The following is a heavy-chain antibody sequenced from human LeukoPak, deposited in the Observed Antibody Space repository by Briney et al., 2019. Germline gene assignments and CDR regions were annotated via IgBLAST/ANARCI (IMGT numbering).Heavy chain of an antibody. J-gene: IGHJ4*02. V-gene: IGHV1-2*02. Sequence: ASVKVSCKASGYTFTAYYMHWVRQAPGQGLEWMGWINPNSGGTDYAHKFQGRVTMTRDTSISTAYMELTRLTFDDTAVYYCARTQNIFGVIIKDYWGQGTLVTVSS. CDR1: GYTFTAYY. CDR3: ARTQNIFGVIIKDY. D-gene: IGHD3-3*01. CDR2: INPNSGGT.